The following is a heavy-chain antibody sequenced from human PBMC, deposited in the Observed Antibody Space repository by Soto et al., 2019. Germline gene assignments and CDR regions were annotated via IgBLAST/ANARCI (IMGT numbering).Heavy chain of an antibody. CDR3: ARDQVRGHCSSTSCYPLYGMDV. D-gene: IGHD2-2*01. V-gene: IGHV3-30-3*01. J-gene: IGHJ6*02. Sequence: QVHLVESGGGVVQPGRSLRLSCAASGFTFSTYAMHWVRQAPGKGLEWVAVISYDGVNKYNADSVKGRFTISRDNSQNTLYLQMNSLRAEDTAIYYCARDQVRGHCSSTSCYPLYGMDVWGQGTTVTVSS. CDR1: GFTFSTYA. CDR2: ISYDGVNK.